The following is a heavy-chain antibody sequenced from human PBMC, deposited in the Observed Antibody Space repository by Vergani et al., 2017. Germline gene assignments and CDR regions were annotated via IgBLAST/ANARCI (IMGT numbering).Heavy chain of an antibody. CDR2: ISAYNGNT. CDR1: GYTFTSYG. Sequence: QVQLVQSGAEVKKPGASVKVSCKASGYTFTSYGISWVRQAPGQGLEWMGWISAYNGNTNYAQKLQGRVTMTTDTSTSTAYMALRSLRSDDTAVYYCAKGRDPVTTNYYFDYWGQGTLVTVSS. J-gene: IGHJ4*02. D-gene: IGHD4-17*01. V-gene: IGHV1-18*01. CDR3: AKGRDPVTTNYYFDY.